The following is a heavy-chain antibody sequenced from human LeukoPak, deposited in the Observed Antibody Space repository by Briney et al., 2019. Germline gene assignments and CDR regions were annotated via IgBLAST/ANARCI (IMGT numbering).Heavy chain of an antibody. CDR1: GFTFRNYA. J-gene: IGHJ4*02. V-gene: IGHV3-23*01. Sequence: GVSLRLSCAASGFTFRNYAMSWVRQVPGKGLEWVSAISGRDGSRYYADSVKGRFTISRDNSKNTLSLQMNSLRAEDTAIYYCAKEGTELGMGYYFDYWGQGTLVTVSS. CDR2: ISGRDGSR. CDR3: AKEGTELGMGYYFDY. D-gene: IGHD7-27*01.